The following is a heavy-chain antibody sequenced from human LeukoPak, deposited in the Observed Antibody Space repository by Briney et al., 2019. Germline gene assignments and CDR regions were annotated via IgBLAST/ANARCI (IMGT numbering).Heavy chain of an antibody. CDR3: ARDWAGQWLYAFDI. Sequence: GGSLRLSCAASGFTFSSYSMNWVRQAPGKGLEWVSYISSSSSTIYYADSVKGRFTISRDNAKNSLYLQMNSLRAEDTAVYYCARDWAGQWLYAFDIWGQGTMVTVSS. CDR2: ISSSSSTI. J-gene: IGHJ3*02. V-gene: IGHV3-48*01. CDR1: GFTFSSYS. D-gene: IGHD6-19*01.